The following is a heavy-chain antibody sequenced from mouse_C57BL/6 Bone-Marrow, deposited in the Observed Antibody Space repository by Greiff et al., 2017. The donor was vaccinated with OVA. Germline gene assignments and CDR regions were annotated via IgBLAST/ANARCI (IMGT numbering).Heavy chain of an antibody. CDR1: GYSITSGYY. D-gene: IGHD2-3*01. J-gene: IGHJ4*01. CDR2: ISYDGSN. CDR3: AREVTGYYAMDY. Sequence: VQLKESGPGLVKPSQSLSLTCSVTGYSITSGYYWNWIRQFPGNKLEWMGYISYDGSNNYNPSLKNRISITRDTSKNQFFLKLNSVTTEDTATYYCAREVTGYYAMDYWGQGTSVTVSS. V-gene: IGHV3-6*01.